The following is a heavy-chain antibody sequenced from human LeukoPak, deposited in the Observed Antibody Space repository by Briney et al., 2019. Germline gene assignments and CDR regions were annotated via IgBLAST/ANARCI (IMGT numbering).Heavy chain of an antibody. Sequence: GGSLRLSCAASGFTFSNYAMSWVRQAPGKGLEWVSAISGGDGTTYYADCVKGRFTISRDNSNNTLHLQMNSLRAEDTAVYYGAKTCDSSGYYGQHDYWGQGTLVTVSS. J-gene: IGHJ4*02. CDR2: ISGGDGTT. V-gene: IGHV3-23*01. CDR1: GFTFSNYA. D-gene: IGHD3-22*01. CDR3: AKTCDSSGYYGQHDY.